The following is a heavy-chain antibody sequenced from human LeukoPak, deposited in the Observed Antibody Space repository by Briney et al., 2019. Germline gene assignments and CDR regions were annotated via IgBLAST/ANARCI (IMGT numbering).Heavy chain of an antibody. Sequence: PGGSLRLSCAASGFTFSDYYMSWVRQAPGKEMECVSYISSDNTYTNYADSVRGRFTISRDNAKNSLYLQMNSLRAEDTAVYYCVRGGPYGDYDAYWGQGTLVTVSS. J-gene: IGHJ4*02. D-gene: IGHD4-17*01. V-gene: IGHV3-11*06. CDR1: GFTFSDYY. CDR2: ISSDNTYT. CDR3: VRGGPYGDYDAY.